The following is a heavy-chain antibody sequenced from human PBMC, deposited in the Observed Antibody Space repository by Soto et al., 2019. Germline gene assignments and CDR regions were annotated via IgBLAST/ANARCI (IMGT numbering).Heavy chain of an antibody. D-gene: IGHD6-19*01. J-gene: IGHJ4*02. CDR3: ARTGFSSGWYNPYFDC. Sequence: PGGSLRLSCAASGFTFSSYWMHWVRQIPGKGLVWVSHIYSDGSSTNYADSAEGRFTISRDNAKNMLYLQMNSLRAEDTAVYYCARTGFSSGWYNPYFDCWGQGTLVTVS. V-gene: IGHV3-74*01. CDR1: GFTFSSYW. CDR2: IYSDGSST.